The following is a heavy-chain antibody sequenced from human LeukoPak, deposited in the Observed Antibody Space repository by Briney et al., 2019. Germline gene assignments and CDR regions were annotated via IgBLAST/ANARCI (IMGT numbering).Heavy chain of an antibody. V-gene: IGHV4-59*11. J-gene: IGHJ5*02. CDR1: GGFISSHY. Sequence: SETLALIRTVSGGFISSHYWSWIRQPPGRGLEWIGYIYYSGSTNYNPSLKSRVTISLDTSKNQFSLKLSSVTAADTAVYYCAGEDYSGRYKDWSYPWGQGTLVTVSS. D-gene: IGHD1-26*01. CDR2: IYYSGST. CDR3: AGEDYSGRYKDWSYP.